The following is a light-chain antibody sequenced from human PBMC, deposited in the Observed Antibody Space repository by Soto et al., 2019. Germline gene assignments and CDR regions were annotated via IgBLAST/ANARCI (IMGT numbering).Light chain of an antibody. V-gene: IGKV3-20*01. CDR2: DTS. J-gene: IGKJ1*01. Sequence: EIVLTQSPGTLSLSPGERATLSCRASQTVSSSSLAWYQQKPGQAPRLLIYDTSSRAAGIPDRFSGSGSGTDFTLTINRLEPEDFAVYYCQQYGSSPPWTFGQGTKVEIK. CDR3: QQYGSSPPWT. CDR1: QTVSSSS.